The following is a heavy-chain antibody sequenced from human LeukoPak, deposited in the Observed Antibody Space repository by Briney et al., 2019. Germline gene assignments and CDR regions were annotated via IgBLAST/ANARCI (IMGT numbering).Heavy chain of an antibody. V-gene: IGHV1-18*01. Sequence: LWASVKVSCKASGYTFTSYGISWARQAPGQGLEWMGWISAYNGNTNYAQKLQGRVTMTTDTSTSTAYMELRSLRSDDTAVYYCARVESGYNYYGMDVWGQGTTVTVSS. CDR1: GYTFTSYG. CDR3: ARVESGYNYYGMDV. J-gene: IGHJ6*02. D-gene: IGHD3-3*01. CDR2: ISAYNGNT.